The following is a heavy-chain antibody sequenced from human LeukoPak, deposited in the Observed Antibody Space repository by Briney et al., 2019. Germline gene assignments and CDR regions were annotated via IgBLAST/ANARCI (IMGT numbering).Heavy chain of an antibody. Sequence: ASVKVSCKASGYTFTNYAMNWVRQAPGQGLEWMGWINTNAGNPTYAQGFTGRFVFSLDTSVSTAYLQISSLKAEDTAMYYCARERRSSSPGEQQLVRAFDIWGQGTMVTVSS. CDR2: INTNAGNP. V-gene: IGHV7-4-1*02. CDR3: ARERRSSSPGEQQLVRAFDI. D-gene: IGHD6-13*01. CDR1: GYTFTNYA. J-gene: IGHJ3*02.